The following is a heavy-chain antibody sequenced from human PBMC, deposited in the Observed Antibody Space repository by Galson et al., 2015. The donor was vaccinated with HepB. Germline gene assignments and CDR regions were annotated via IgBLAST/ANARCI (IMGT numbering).Heavy chain of an antibody. V-gene: IGHV1-18*04. D-gene: IGHD2-2*01. CDR1: GYTFTSYY. CDR2: ISAYNGNT. J-gene: IGHJ5*02. CDR3: AKEHQAVPAANEDWFDP. Sequence: SVKVSCKASGYTFTSYYMHWVRQAPGQGLEWMGWISAYNGNTNYAQKLQGRVTMTTDTSTSTAYMELRSLRAEDTAVYYCAKEHQAVPAANEDWFDPWGQGTPVTVSS.